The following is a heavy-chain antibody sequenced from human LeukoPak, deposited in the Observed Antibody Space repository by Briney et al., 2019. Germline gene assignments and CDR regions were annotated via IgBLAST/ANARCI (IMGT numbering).Heavy chain of an antibody. J-gene: IGHJ3*02. CDR2: INPSGGST. CDR1: GYTFTSYY. Sequence: ASVKVSCKASGYTFTSYYMHWVRQAPGQGLEWRGIINPSGGSTSYAQKFQGRVTMTRDMSTSTVYMELSSLRSEDTAVYYCARESEDIVLMVYAISGPGAFDIWGQGTMVTVSS. D-gene: IGHD2-8*01. V-gene: IGHV1-46*01. CDR3: ARESEDIVLMVYAISGPGAFDI.